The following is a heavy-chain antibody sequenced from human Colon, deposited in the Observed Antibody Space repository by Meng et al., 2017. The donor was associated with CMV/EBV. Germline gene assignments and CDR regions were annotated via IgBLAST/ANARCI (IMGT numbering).Heavy chain of an antibody. CDR2: TYCRSRWLV. V-gene: IGHV6-1*01. D-gene: IGHD3-9*01. CDR1: GDSVSRDTVG. CDR3: ARRHFTGWYYLDS. J-gene: IGHJ4*02. Sequence: LRLSCAISGDSVSRDTVGWNWIRKSPSRGLEWLGRTYCRSRWLVDYAPSVRSRIRIDADTSKNEVSLRLESVTPEDTAVYYCARRHFTGWYYLDSWGQGTLVTVSS.